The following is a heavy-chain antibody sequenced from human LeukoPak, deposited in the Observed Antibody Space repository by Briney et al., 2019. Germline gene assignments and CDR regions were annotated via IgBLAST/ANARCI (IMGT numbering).Heavy chain of an antibody. CDR1: GDSVSSNSAA. CDR3: ARVGLSSSSWYYYYYGMDV. CDR2: TYYRSKWNN. J-gene: IGHJ6*02. V-gene: IGHV6-1*01. Sequence: SQTLSLTCAISGDSVSSNSAAWNWIRQSPSRGLEWLGRTYYRSKWNNDYAVSVKSRITINPDTSKNQFSLQLNSVTPEDTAVYYCARVGLSSSSWYYYYYGMDVWGQGTTVTVSS. D-gene: IGHD6-13*01.